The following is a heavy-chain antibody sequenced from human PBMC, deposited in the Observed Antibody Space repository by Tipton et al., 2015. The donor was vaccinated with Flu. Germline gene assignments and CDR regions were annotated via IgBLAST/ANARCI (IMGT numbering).Heavy chain of an antibody. J-gene: IGHJ4*02. V-gene: IGHV4-59*11. CDR2: IYNSGST. Sequence: TLSLTCYVSGGSISSHYWSWIRQPPGKGLEWIGYIYNSGSTNYNPSLKSRVTISVDTSKNQFSLKLSSVTAADTVVYYCARAGSYYCLDYWGQGTLVTVSS. CDR1: GGSISSHY. CDR3: ARAGSYYCLDY. D-gene: IGHD1-26*01.